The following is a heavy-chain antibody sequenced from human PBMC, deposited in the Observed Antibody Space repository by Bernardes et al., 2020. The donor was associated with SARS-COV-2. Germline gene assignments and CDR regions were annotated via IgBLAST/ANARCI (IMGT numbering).Heavy chain of an antibody. Sequence: AAAKVSCKASGYTFTGYYMHWVRQAPGQGLEWMGWINPNSGGTTYAQKFQGRVTMTRDTSISTAYMELSRLRSDDTAVYYCAIPPTNYDRYGMDVWGQGTTVTGSS. CDR1: GYTFTGYY. CDR2: INPNSGGT. CDR3: AIPPTNYDRYGMDV. D-gene: IGHD3-22*01. V-gene: IGHV1-2*02. J-gene: IGHJ6*02.